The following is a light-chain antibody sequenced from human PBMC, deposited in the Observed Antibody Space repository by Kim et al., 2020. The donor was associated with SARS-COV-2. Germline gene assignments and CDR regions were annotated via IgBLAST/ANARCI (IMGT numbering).Light chain of an antibody. Sequence: PSTGNRVTITCRASQGISSYLAWYQQKPGQAPKLLIYAASTLQSGVPSRFSGSGSGTDFALTISCLQSEDFATYCCQQYYSYPWTFGQGTKVDIK. V-gene: IGKV1-8*01. CDR1: QGISSY. CDR2: AAS. CDR3: QQYYSYPWT. J-gene: IGKJ1*01.